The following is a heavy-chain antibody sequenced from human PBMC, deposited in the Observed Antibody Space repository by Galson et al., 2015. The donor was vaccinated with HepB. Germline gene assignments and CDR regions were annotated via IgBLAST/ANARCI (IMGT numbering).Heavy chain of an antibody. V-gene: IGHV3-7*05. J-gene: IGHJ4*02. Sequence: SLRLSCAASGFTFSTYWMNWVRQAPGKGLEWVANINQDGSEKYYVDSVKGRFTISRDNARNSLYLQMNSLRAEDTAVYHCATTQNCGDGICYPDYWGQGTLVTVSS. CDR2: INQDGSEK. CDR1: GFTFSTYW. CDR3: ATTQNCGDGICYPDY. D-gene: IGHD2-15*01.